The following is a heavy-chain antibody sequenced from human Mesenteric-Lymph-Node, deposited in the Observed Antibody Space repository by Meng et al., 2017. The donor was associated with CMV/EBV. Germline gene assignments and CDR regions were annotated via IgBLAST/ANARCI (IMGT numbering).Heavy chain of an antibody. D-gene: IGHD2-2*01. V-gene: IGHV1-69*10. CDR1: GGTFSSYA. Sequence: SVKVSCKASGGTFSSYAISWVRQAPGQGLEWMGGIIPILGIANYAQKFQGRVTITADKSTSTAYMELSSLRSEDTAVYYCARGVVDVVVPAAMAYYYYYGMDVWGQGTTVTVSS. CDR2: IIPILGIA. J-gene: IGHJ6*02. CDR3: ARGVVDVVVPAAMAYYYYYGMDV.